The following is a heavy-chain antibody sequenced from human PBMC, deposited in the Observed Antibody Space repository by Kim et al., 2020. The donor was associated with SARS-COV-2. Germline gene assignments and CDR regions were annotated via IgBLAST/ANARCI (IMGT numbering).Heavy chain of an antibody. CDR2: ISSSSSYI. CDR3: ARSPPRGFGESTLYYFDY. CDR1: GFTFSSYS. D-gene: IGHD3-10*01. Sequence: GGSLRLSCAASGFTFSSYSMNWVRQAPGKGLEWVSSISSSSSYIYYADSVKGRFTISRDNAKNSLYLQMNSLRAEDTAVYYCARSPPRGFGESTLYYFDYWGQGTLVTVSS. J-gene: IGHJ4*02. V-gene: IGHV3-21*01.